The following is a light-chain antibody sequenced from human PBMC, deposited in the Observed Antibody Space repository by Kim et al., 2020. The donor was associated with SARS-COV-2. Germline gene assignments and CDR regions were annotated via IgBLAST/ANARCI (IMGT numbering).Light chain of an antibody. CDR1: QSISSY. J-gene: IGKJ1*01. CDR2: AAS. V-gene: IGKV1-39*01. Sequence: DIQMTQSPSSLSASVGDRVTITCRASQSISSYLNWYQQKPGKAPKLLIYAASSLQSGVPSRFSGSGSGTDFTLSIRSLQPEDFATYYCKQSYSTPRTFGQRTKVDIK. CDR3: KQSYSTPRT.